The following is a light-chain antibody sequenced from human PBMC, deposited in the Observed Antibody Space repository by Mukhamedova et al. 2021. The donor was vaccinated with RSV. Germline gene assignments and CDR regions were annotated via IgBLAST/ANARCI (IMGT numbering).Light chain of an antibody. CDR3: QQSFSYLHT. Sequence: WYQRRVHGKVPKLLIYVADSLQSGVPSRFGGSGSGTEFTLTISNLQPEDFATYYCQQSFSYLHTFGGGTKVEIK. CDR2: VAD. J-gene: IGKJ4*01. V-gene: IGKV1-39*01.